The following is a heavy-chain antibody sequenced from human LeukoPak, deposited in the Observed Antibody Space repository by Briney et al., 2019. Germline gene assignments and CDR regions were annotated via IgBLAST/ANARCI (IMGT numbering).Heavy chain of an antibody. CDR1: GFTFSSYA. Sequence: GGSLRLSCAASGFTFSSYAMSWVRQAPGKGLEWVSAISGSSGSTYYADSVKGRFTISRDNSKNTLYLQMNSLRAEDTAVYYCAKGAVWFGRGATPFDPWGQGTLVTVSS. D-gene: IGHD3-10*01. CDR2: ISGSSGST. J-gene: IGHJ5*02. V-gene: IGHV3-23*01. CDR3: AKGAVWFGRGATPFDP.